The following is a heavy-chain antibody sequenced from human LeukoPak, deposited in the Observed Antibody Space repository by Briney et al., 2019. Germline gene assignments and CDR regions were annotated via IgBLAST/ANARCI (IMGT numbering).Heavy chain of an antibody. CDR1: GGSFSGYY. V-gene: IGHV4-34*01. Sequence: SETLSLTCAVYGGSFSGYYWSWIRQPLGKGLEWIGEINHSENTDYNPSLKSRVTISVDTSKNQFSLKLSSVTAADTAVYYCARARGLKKGWFDPWGQGTLVTVSS. D-gene: IGHD3-10*01. J-gene: IGHJ5*02. CDR2: INHSENT. CDR3: ARARGLKKGWFDP.